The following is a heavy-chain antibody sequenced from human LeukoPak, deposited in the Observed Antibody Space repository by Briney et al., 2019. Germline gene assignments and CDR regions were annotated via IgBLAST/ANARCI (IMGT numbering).Heavy chain of an antibody. CDR1: GGSINSGSYY. CDR3: ARYPGAVLRGRYYDFWSGYSMDV. CDR2: IYYSGST. J-gene: IGHJ6*04. D-gene: IGHD3-3*01. Sequence: PSETLSLTCSVSGGSINSGSYYWSWIRQPAGKGLEWIGSIYYSGSTYYNPSLKSRVTISVDTSKNQFSLKLSSVTAADTAVYYCARYPGAVLRGRYYDFWSGYSMDVWGKGTTVTVSS. V-gene: IGHV4-39*07.